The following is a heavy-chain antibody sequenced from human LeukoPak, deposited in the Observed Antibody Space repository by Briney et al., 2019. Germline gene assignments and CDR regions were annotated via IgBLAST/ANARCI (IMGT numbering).Heavy chain of an antibody. CDR1: EFTFSSYS. V-gene: IGHV3-21*04. CDR2: ISTSGLHI. J-gene: IGHJ4*02. D-gene: IGHD6-13*01. Sequence: GGSLRLSCAASEFTFSSYSINWVRQAPGKGLEWVSYISTSGLHIYYADSVKGRFTISRDNVKNSLFLQMNSLRAEDTAVYYCAKGRGSWPCYFDYWGQGTLVTVSS. CDR3: AKGRGSWPCYFDY.